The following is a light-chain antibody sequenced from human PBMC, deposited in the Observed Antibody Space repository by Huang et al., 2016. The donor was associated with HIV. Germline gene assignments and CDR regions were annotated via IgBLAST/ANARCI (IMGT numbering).Light chain of an antibody. J-gene: IGKJ2*01. V-gene: IGKV3-15*01. CDR2: GAF. Sequence: ETVMTQSPATLSVFRGERATLPCRASQRSSNNLAWYQQQPGQPPRLVIYGAFITSTGFPTRFSGSGSGTEFTLTINRLQSEDFAVYYCQQYNDWPITFGQGTKVEIK. CDR3: QQYNDWPIT. CDR1: QRSSNN.